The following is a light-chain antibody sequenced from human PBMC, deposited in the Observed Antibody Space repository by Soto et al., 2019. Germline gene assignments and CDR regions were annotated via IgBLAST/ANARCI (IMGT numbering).Light chain of an antibody. Sequence: DIQMTQSPSSLSASVGDRVTITCRASQSISSYLNWYQQKPGKAPKLLIYAASSLQSGVPSRFSGSGSGTDFTLTISSLQPEDFANYYCQQSYSTPLTVGGGTKVDIK. CDR2: AAS. CDR1: QSISSY. CDR3: QQSYSTPLT. J-gene: IGKJ4*01. V-gene: IGKV1-39*01.